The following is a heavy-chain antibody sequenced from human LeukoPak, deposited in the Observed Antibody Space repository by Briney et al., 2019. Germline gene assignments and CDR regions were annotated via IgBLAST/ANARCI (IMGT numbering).Heavy chain of an antibody. CDR3: AAFCRVSGVSNCYSVDY. J-gene: IGHJ4*02. V-gene: IGHV4-39*01. CDR2: IYYGGST. Sequence: SETLSLTCTVSGGSISSGSYYWSWIRQPPGKGLEWIGSIYYGGSTYYNPSLKSRVTLSVDTSKNQFSLRLTSVTAADTAVYYCAAFCRVSGVSNCYSVDYWGQGTLVTVSS. CDR1: GGSISSGSYY. D-gene: IGHD2-15*01.